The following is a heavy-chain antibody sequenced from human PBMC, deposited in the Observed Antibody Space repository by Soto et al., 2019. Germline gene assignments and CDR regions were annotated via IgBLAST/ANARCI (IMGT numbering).Heavy chain of an antibody. V-gene: IGHV4-4*09. J-gene: IGHJ4*02. CDR3: ARNMAY. CDR1: GGSISDYY. Sequence: QVQLQESGPGLVKPSETLSLTCTVSGGSISDYYWSWIRQPPGKGLEWIGYMYDSGSTRYNPSLNSRVTISVDTSKNQFSLNLRSVTAADTDVYYCARNMAYWGQGTLVTVSS. CDR2: MYDSGST. D-gene: IGHD3-10*01.